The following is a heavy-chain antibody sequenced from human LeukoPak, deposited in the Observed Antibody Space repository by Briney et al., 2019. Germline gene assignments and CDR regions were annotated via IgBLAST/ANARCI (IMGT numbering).Heavy chain of an antibody. V-gene: IGHV3-66*04. CDR1: GITFSTNY. Sequence: PGGSLRLSCAASGITFSTNYMSWVRQAAGKGLEWVAIIYSGGATYYADSVKGRFTISRENSKNTLWLQMNSLRAEDTAVYYCARLHYDVLTGPFDYWGQGTLVTVSS. CDR3: ARLHYDVLTGPFDY. J-gene: IGHJ4*02. CDR2: IYSGGAT. D-gene: IGHD3-9*01.